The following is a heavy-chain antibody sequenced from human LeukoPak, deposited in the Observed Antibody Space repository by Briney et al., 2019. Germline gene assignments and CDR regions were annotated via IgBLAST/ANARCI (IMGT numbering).Heavy chain of an antibody. V-gene: IGHV3-20*04. CDR1: GFTCDEYG. CDR3: ARDVSSNWYSFNL. Sequence: GGSLRLSCEESGFTCDEYGMSWVRPAPGKGVEWAWGINWDGGNTHCAESVRGRFTISRDNAKNSLFPQMSSLRAEDTALYYCARDVSSNWYSFNLWGQGTLVTVSS. D-gene: IGHD6-13*01. CDR2: INWDGGNT. J-gene: IGHJ4*02.